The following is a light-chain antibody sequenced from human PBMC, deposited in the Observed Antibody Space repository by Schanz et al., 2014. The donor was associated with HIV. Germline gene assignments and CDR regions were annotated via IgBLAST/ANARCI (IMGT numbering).Light chain of an antibody. V-gene: IGKV3-15*01. CDR3: QQYDTSPPT. Sequence: EIVMTQSPATLSVSPGERATLSCRASQSVSSNLAWYQQKPGQSPRLLISGASTRATDIPARFSGSASGTDFTLTISRLEPEDFAVYYCQQYDTSPPTFGQGTKVDIK. CDR1: QSVSSN. J-gene: IGKJ1*01. CDR2: GAS.